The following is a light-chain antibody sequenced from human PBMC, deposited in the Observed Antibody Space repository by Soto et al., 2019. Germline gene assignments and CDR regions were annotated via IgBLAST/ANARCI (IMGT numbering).Light chain of an antibody. J-gene: IGLJ2*01. Sequence: QSALTQPPSASGSPGQSVTISCTGTSSDVGAYNYVSWYQQHPGKAPKLILFEVNKRPSGVPDRFSGSKSGNTASLTVSGLQPEDEADYYFTSFAGSNNLGLFGGGTKLTVL. V-gene: IGLV2-8*01. CDR1: SSDVGAYNY. CDR2: EVN. CDR3: TSFAGSNNLGL.